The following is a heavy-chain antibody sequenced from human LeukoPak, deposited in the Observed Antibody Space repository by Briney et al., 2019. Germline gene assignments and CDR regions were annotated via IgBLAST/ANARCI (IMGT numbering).Heavy chain of an antibody. CDR1: GFTFISYT. D-gene: IGHD6-13*01. CDR3: ARVRAAAGTIGAFDI. J-gene: IGHJ3*02. CDR2: ISSSTNYI. V-gene: IGHV3-21*04. Sequence: PGESLRLSCAASGFTFISYTMSWVRQAPGKGLEWVSSISSSTNYIYYADSVKGRFTVSRDNAKNSLYLQMNSLRAEDTAVYYCARVRAAAGTIGAFDIWGQGTMVTVSS.